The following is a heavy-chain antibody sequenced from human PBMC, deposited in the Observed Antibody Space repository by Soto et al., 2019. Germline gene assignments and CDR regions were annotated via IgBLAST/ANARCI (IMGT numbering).Heavy chain of an antibody. CDR2: IVVGSGNT. CDR1: GFTFTSSA. CDR3: AAGTEGIYYYYGMAV. V-gene: IGHV1-58*02. D-gene: IGHD3-10*01. Sequence: SVKVSCKASGFTFTSSAMQWVRQARGQRLEWIGWIVVGSGNTNYAQKFQERVTITRDMSTSTAYMELSSLRSEDTAVYYCAAGTEGIYYYYGMAVWGQGTTVTGSS. J-gene: IGHJ6*02.